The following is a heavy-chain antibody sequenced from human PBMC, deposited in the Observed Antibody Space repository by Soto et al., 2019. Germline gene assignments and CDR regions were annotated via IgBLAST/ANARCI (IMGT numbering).Heavy chain of an antibody. CDR1: RTSISSYY. D-gene: IGHD2-8*01. Sequence: SETLALKSTVSRTSISSYYWTWIPQPPGKGLEWIANIHYSGTTNYNPSLASRVTLSVDTSKNQFSLKMTSVTAADRAMYFCARYNSYAIDYWGRGNLVTGSS. J-gene: IGHJ4*02. CDR3: ARYNSYAIDY. V-gene: IGHV4-59*01. CDR2: IHYSGTT.